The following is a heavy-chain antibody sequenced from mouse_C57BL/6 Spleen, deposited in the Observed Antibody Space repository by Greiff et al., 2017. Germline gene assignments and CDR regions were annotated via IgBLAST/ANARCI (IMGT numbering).Heavy chain of an antibody. D-gene: IGHD2-3*01. J-gene: IGHJ3*01. CDR3: SRGEVGYYGAWFAY. CDR2: IDPANGNT. CDR1: GFNIKNTY. Sequence: VQLQQSVAELVRPGASVKLSCTASGFNIKNTYMHWVKQRPEQGLEWIGRIDPANGNTKYAPTFQGKATITADTSSNTAYLQISSLTSGGAAIYYSSRGEVGYYGAWFAYWGQGTLVTVSA. V-gene: IGHV14-3*01.